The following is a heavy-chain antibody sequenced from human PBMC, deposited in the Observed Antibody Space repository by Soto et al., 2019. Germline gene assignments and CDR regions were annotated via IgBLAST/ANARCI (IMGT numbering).Heavy chain of an antibody. J-gene: IGHJ5*02. V-gene: IGHV3-23*01. CDR3: AKDSEQDSSGWYRVPSFEP. D-gene: IGHD6-19*01. CDR2: ISGSGGST. Sequence: PVGSLRLSCAASGFTFSSYAMSWVRQAPGKGLEWVSAISGSGGSTYYADSVKGRFTISRDNSKNTLYLQMNSLRAEDTAVYYCAKDSEQDSSGWYRVPSFEPCCQGILVTVSS. CDR1: GFTFSSYA.